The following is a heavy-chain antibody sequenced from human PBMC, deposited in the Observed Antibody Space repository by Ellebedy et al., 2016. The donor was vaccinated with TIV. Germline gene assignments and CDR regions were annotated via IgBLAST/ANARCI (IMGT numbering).Heavy chain of an antibody. Sequence: GGSLRLSCAASGFTFSSYDMHWVRQATGKGLEWVSAIGTAGDTYYPGSVKGRFTISRENAKNSLYLQMNSLRAEDTAVYYCARASYSSGWYRPIDYWGQGAQVTVSS. J-gene: IGHJ4*02. CDR3: ARASYSSGWYRPIDY. V-gene: IGHV3-13*01. D-gene: IGHD6-19*01. CDR1: GFTFSSYD. CDR2: IGTAGDT.